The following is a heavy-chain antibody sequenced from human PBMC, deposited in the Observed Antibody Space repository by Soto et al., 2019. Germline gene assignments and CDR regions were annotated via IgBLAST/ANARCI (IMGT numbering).Heavy chain of an antibody. J-gene: IGHJ3*02. D-gene: IGHD2-15*01. CDR1: GFTFDDYA. CDR3: AKASGYCSGGSCYGGAAFDI. CDR2: ISWNSGSI. Sequence: GGSLRLSCAASGFTFDDYAMHWVRQAPGKGLEWVSGISWNSGSIGYADSVKGRFTISRDNAKNSLYLQMNSLRAEDTALYYCAKASGYCSGGSCYGGAAFDIWGQGTMVTVSS. V-gene: IGHV3-9*01.